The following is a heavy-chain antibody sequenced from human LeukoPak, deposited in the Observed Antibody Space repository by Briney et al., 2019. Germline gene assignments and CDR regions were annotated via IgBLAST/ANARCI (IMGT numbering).Heavy chain of an antibody. CDR1: GGSFSGYY. CDR3: HGSGSYYNNWFDP. D-gene: IGHD3-10*01. V-gene: IGHV4-34*01. Sequence: PSETLSLACAVYGGSFSGYYWSWIRQPPGKGLEWIGEINHSGSTNYNPSLKSRVTISVDTSKNQFSLKLSSVTAADTAVYYCHGSGSYYNNWFDPWGQGTLVTVSS. J-gene: IGHJ5*02. CDR2: INHSGST.